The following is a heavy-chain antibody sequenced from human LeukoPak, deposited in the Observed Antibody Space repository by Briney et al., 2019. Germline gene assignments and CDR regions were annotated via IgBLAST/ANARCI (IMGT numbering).Heavy chain of an antibody. D-gene: IGHD3-22*01. CDR2: ISYSGST. CDR3: RGYDSSGSWLFDY. V-gene: IGHV4-39*01. Sequence: SETLSLTCTVSGGSVSSSSYYWSWTRQPRGKGLEWIGSISYSGSTYYNPSLKSRVTLSVDTSKNQFSLKLSSVTAADTALYYCRGYDSSGSWLFDYWGQGTRVAVSS. CDR1: GGSVSSSSYY. J-gene: IGHJ4*02.